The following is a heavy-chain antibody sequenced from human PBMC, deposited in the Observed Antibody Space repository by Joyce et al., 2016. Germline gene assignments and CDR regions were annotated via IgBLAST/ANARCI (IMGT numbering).Heavy chain of an antibody. CDR1: GFIFNSAA. CDR3: ATDRVGALSP. D-gene: IGHD1-26*01. J-gene: IGHJ4*02. CDR2: FAFGSGNT. Sequence: QLVQSGPEVRKPATSVKVSCKPSGFIFNSAAVHWVRQAPGQRLEWLGWFAFGSGNTKYAQNFQQRVTFIRDVSTSTAYMELTSLRSEDTAVYYCATDRVGALSPWGPGTLVTVSS. V-gene: IGHV1-58*01.